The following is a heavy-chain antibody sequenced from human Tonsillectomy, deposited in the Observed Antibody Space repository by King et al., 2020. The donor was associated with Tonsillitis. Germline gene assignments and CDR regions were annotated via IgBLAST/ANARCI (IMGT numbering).Heavy chain of an antibody. V-gene: IGHV3-23*04. CDR3: ANIYCTHDVCY. CDR2: ISNGGDST. J-gene: IGHJ4*02. CDR1: GLTFSSYA. Sequence: VQLVQSGGGLVQPGGSLRLSCEASGLTFSSYAMSWVRQAPGKGLEWVSGISNGGDSTYYADSVKGRFTISRDNSKNTLSLQMNSLRAEDTALYYCANIYCTHDVCYWGQGTLVTVSS. D-gene: IGHD2-8*01.